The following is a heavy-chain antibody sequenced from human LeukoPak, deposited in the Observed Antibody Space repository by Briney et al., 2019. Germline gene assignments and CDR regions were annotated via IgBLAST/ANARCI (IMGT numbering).Heavy chain of an antibody. J-gene: IGHJ5*02. CDR3: AREVPGYCTNGVCPRDNWFDP. CDR1: GYTFTGYY. CDR2: INPNSGGT. D-gene: IGHD2-8*01. V-gene: IGHV1-2*02. Sequence: GASVKVSCKASGYTFTGYYMHWVRQAPGQGLEWMGWINPNSGGTNYAQKFQRRVTMTKDTSISTAYMELSRLRSDDPAVYYCAREVPGYCTNGVCPRDNWFDPWGQGTLVTVSS.